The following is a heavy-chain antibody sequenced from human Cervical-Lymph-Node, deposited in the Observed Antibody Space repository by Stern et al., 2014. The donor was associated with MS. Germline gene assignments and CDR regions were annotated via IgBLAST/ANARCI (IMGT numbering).Heavy chain of an antibody. CDR2: ISYDGSDT. CDR3: VKRGITEVRGVRLGDY. D-gene: IGHD3-10*01. J-gene: IGHJ4*02. Sequence: VQLVQSGGGVVQPGRSLTLTCTVSGFTFSSYGMHWGRQAPGKGMEWVSVISYDGSDTYYAESVKGRFTISRDNSKNTLYLEMRSLRPEDTAVYYCVKRGITEVRGVRLGDYWGPGTLVIVSS. V-gene: IGHV3-30*18. CDR1: GFTFSSYG.